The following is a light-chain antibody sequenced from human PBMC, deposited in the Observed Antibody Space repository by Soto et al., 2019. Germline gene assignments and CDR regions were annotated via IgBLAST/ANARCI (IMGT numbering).Light chain of an antibody. V-gene: IGLV2-14*01. J-gene: IGLJ1*01. CDR2: EVS. CDR3: SSYTSSSTLYV. CDR1: SSDVGGYNY. Sequence: QSALTQPASVSGSPGQSITISCTGTSSDVGGYNYVSWYQQHPGKAPKLMIYEVSNRPSGVSNRLSGSKSGNTASLTISGLQAEDADDYYCSSYTSSSTLYVFGTGTKLTVL.